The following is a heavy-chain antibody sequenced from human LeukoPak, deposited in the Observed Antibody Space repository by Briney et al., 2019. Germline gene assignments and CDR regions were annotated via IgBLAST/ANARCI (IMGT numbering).Heavy chain of an antibody. V-gene: IGHV4-34*01. D-gene: IGHD3-3*01. Sequence: SETLSLTCAVYGGSFSGYYWSWIRQPPGKGLEWIGEINHSGSTNYNPSLKSRVTISVDTSKNQFSLKLSSVTAADTAVYYCARGPIGHFDYWGQGTLVTVSS. CDR1: GGSFSGYY. CDR3: ARGPIGHFDY. J-gene: IGHJ4*02. CDR2: INHSGST.